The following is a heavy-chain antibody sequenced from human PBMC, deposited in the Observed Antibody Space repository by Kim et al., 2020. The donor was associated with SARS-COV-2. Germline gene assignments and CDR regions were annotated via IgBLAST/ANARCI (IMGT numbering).Heavy chain of an antibody. J-gene: IGHJ4*02. Sequence: TYYAETVKGRFSVSRDGANKRLDLQMNSLRADDTAVYYCVKGAWLDYWGPGTLVTVSS. CDR2: T. V-gene: IGHV3-23*01. CDR3: VKGAWLDY. D-gene: IGHD5-12*01.